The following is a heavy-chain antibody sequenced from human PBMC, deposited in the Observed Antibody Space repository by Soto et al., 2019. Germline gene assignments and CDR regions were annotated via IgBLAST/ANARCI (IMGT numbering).Heavy chain of an antibody. CDR2: IKQDGIEK. CDR3: ARGHKGLEV. V-gene: IGHV3-7*01. J-gene: IGHJ6*02. CDR1: GLVFSSFW. Sequence: GGSLRLSGEASGLVFSSFWMSWVRQAPGKGLEWVAYIKQDGIEKYYVDSVKGRFTISRDNPKSSLYLQMNNLRAEDTAVYYCARGHKGLEVWGQGTTVTVSS.